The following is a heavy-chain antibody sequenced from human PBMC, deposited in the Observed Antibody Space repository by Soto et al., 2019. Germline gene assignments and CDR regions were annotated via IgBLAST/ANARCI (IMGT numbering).Heavy chain of an antibody. J-gene: IGHJ5*02. CDR3: ARSTGTVRSAFDP. V-gene: IGHV4-39*01. CDR2: IYYSRST. D-gene: IGHD1-7*01. CDR1: GGSISSSSYY. Sequence: TLSLTSTVSGGSISSSSYYCGWIRQPPGKGLEWIGSIYYSRSTYYNPSLKSRVTISVDTSKNQFSLKLSSVTAADTAVYYCARSTGTVRSAFDPWGQGTLVTVSS.